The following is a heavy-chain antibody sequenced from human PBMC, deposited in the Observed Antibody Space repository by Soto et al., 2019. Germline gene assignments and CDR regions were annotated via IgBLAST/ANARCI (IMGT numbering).Heavy chain of an antibody. CDR1: GGSISSYY. V-gene: IGHV4-59*01. D-gene: IGHD3-22*01. Sequence: SETLSLTCTVSGGSISSYYWSWIRQPPGKGLEWIGYIYYNGSTNYNPSLKSRVTISVDTSKNQFSLKLSSVTAADTAVYYCAREGISYYDSSGYNYWGQGTLVTVSS. CDR3: AREGISYYDSSGYNY. J-gene: IGHJ4*02. CDR2: IYYNGST.